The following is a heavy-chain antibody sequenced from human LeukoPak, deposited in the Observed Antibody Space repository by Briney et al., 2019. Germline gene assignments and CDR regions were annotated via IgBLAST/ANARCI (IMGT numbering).Heavy chain of an antibody. V-gene: IGHV3-73*01. Sequence: GGSLRLSCAASGFTFSGSAMHWVRQASGKGLEWVGRIRSKANSYATAYAASVKGRFTISRDDSKNTAYLQMNSLKTEDTAVYYCTQYYYDSSGHSGIDYWGQGTLVTVPS. J-gene: IGHJ4*02. D-gene: IGHD3-22*01. CDR1: GFTFSGSA. CDR3: TQYYYDSSGHSGIDY. CDR2: IRSKANSYAT.